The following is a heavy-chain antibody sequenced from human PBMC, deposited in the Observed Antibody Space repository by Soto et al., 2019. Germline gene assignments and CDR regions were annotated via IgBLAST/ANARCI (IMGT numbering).Heavy chain of an antibody. CDR2: ISSSGSTI. Sequence: EVQLVESGGGLVQPGGSLRLSCAASGFTFSSYEMNWVRQAPGKGLEWVSYISSSGSTIYYADSVKGRFTISRDNAKNSLYLQMNSLRAEDTAVYYCARGTPFWSGPIGVDYWGQGTLVTVSS. CDR3: ARGTPFWSGPIGVDY. V-gene: IGHV3-48*03. CDR1: GFTFSSYE. J-gene: IGHJ4*02. D-gene: IGHD3-3*01.